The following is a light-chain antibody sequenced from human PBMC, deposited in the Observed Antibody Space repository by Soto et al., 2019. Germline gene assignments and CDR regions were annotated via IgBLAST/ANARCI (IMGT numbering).Light chain of an antibody. CDR3: QQYWTSVPWT. Sequence: ENVLTQSPGTLSLSPGDIATLSCRASQSVSTSYLAWFQQKPGQAPRLLIYGASNRASGVPDWFSGSGSGTDFTLTIISLEPEDFAVYYCQQYWTSVPWTFGQGTKVEIK. J-gene: IGKJ1*01. V-gene: IGKV3-20*01. CDR1: QSVSTSY. CDR2: GAS.